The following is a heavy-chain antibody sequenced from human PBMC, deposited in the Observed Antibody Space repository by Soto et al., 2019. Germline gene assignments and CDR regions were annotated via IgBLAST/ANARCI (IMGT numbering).Heavy chain of an antibody. CDR1: GYTFTSYY. V-gene: IGHV1-46*03. J-gene: IGHJ4*02. D-gene: IGHD3-9*01. CDR2: INPRGGGT. CDR3: AREKGEYDILTGYLDY. Sequence: ASVKVSCKASGYTFTSYYMHWVRQAPGQGLEWMGIINPRGGGTSYAQKFEGRVTMTRDTSTSTVYMELSSLRSEDTAVYYCAREKGEYDILTGYLDYWGQGTLVTVSS.